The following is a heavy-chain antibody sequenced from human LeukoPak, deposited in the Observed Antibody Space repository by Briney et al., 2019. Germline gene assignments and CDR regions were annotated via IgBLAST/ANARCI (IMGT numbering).Heavy chain of an antibody. CDR3: ARDPGDYGGYFYY. V-gene: IGHV3-21*01. CDR2: ISSSSGYI. J-gene: IGHJ4*02. Sequence: GGSLRLSCAASGFTFSSYSMNWVRQAPGKGLEWVSSISSSSGYIYYADSVKGRFTISRDNSKNTLYLQMNSLRAEDTAVYYCARDPGDYGGYFYYWGQGTLVTVSS. D-gene: IGHD4-23*01. CDR1: GFTFSSYS.